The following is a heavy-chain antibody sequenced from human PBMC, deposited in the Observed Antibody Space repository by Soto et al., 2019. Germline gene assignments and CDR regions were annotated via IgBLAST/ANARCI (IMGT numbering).Heavy chain of an antibody. CDR1: GYTFTGYY. J-gene: IGHJ5*01. CDR2: INPNSGGT. V-gene: IGHV1-2*02. Sequence: ASVKVSCKASGYTFTGYYMHWVRQAPGQGLEWVGWINPNSGGTNYAQKFQGRVTMTRDTSISTAYMELSRLRSDDTAVYYCARVLIGYSSSWYTNWFDPWGQGTLVTVS. D-gene: IGHD6-13*01. CDR3: ARVLIGYSSSWYTNWFDP.